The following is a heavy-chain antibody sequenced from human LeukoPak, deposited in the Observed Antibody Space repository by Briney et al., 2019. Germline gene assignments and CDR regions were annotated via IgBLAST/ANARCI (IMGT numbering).Heavy chain of an antibody. CDR2: INWSGGSS. CDR3: AREGYYYGSGSSPLYYYGMDV. CDR1: GFAFDEHG. V-gene: IGHV3-20*03. Sequence: GGSLRRSSTASGFAFDEHGMSWVRQVPGKGLEWVSGINWSGGSSGYADPLRGRFTTSRHNAKNSLYLQMDSLRAEDTALYYCAREGYYYGSGSSPLYYYGMDVWGQGTTVTVSS. D-gene: IGHD3-10*01. J-gene: IGHJ6*02.